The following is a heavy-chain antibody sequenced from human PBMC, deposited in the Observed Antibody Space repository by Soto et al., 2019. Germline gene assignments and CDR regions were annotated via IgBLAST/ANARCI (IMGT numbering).Heavy chain of an antibody. J-gene: IGHJ4*02. CDR1: GFTFDDYT. CDR2: ISWDGGNR. Sequence: GGSLRLSCAASGFTFDDYTMHWVRQAPGRGLEWVSLISWDGGNRYYADSVKGRFTISRDNSKNSLYLQMNSLRTEDTALYYCAKDTSWTIDYWGRGTLVTVSS. CDR3: AKDTSWTIDY. V-gene: IGHV3-43*01. D-gene: IGHD4-17*01.